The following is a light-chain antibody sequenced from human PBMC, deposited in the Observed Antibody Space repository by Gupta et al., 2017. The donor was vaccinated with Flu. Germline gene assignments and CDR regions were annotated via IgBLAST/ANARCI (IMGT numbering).Light chain of an antibody. CDR3: YSDAGSGTWV. CDR1: SNAVGGSHR. J-gene: IGLJ1*01. CDR2: DVT. V-gene: IGLV2-11*01. Sequence: SAPTQPRSVSGSPGQSVTISCTGSSNAVGGSHRVSLYQQRPGKAHKLLLYDVTERTAGVPGCFSGSKSGNTASLTISGRQEEEEADYYYYSDAGSGTWVFGTGTTVTVL.